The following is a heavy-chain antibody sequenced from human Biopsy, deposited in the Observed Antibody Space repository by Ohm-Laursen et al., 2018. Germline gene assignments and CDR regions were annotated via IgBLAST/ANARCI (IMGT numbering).Heavy chain of an antibody. CDR1: GGDINNYY. CDR3: ACVVFGPINDDFDL. CDR2: VYPDEST. V-gene: IGHV4-4*07. Sequence: SDTLSLTCTVSGGDINNYYWSWIRQPAGKGLEWIGRVYPDESTNYNPSLKSRVTMSVYTSKKQLSLRLRSVTAADTAMYYCACVVFGPINDDFDLWGHGTMVVVS. J-gene: IGHJ3*01. D-gene: IGHD2-2*01.